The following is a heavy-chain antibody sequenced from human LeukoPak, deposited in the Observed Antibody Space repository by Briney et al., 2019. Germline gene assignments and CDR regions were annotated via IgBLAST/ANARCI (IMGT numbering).Heavy chain of an antibody. CDR1: GFTFSSYW. V-gene: IGHV3-7*04. CDR2: IKQDESEK. J-gene: IGHJ4*02. Sequence: GGSLRLSCAASGFTFSSYWMSWVRQAPGKGLEWVANIKQDESEKYYVDSVKGRFTISRDNAKNSLYLQMNSLRAEDTAVYYCARGPGSNWYLKDYWGQGTLVTVSS. D-gene: IGHD6-13*01. CDR3: ARGPGSNWYLKDY.